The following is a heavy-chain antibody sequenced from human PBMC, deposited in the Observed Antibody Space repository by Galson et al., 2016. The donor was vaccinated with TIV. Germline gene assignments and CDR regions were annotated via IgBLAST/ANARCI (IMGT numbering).Heavy chain of an antibody. CDR2: FIPLFGTA. D-gene: IGHD5-18*01. CDR1: GDTFSSYP. Sequence: SVKVSCKASGDTFSSYPFNWVRQAPGQGLEWVGGFIPLFGTANYAQKFQGRVTISADESTSTLYMEVRSLRSEDTAVYYCAKDRNTAMDTYHYYYGMDVWGQGTTVIASS. V-gene: IGHV1-69*13. J-gene: IGHJ6*02. CDR3: AKDRNTAMDTYHYYYGMDV.